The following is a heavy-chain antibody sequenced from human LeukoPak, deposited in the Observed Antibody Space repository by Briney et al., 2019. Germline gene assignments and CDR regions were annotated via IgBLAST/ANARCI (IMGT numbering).Heavy chain of an antibody. J-gene: IGHJ4*02. CDR2: LNPSSGKV. V-gene: IGHV1-8*03. CDR1: GYTFTSYD. D-gene: IGHD3-16*02. Sequence: ASVKVSCKASGYTFTSYDPNWVRQASGQGLEWMGWLNPSSGKVGYAQKFQGRVTITRNRTISTAYLELSSLRSEDTAVYYCARVRGNYRYVPDYWGQGTLVTVSS. CDR3: ARVRGNYRYVPDY.